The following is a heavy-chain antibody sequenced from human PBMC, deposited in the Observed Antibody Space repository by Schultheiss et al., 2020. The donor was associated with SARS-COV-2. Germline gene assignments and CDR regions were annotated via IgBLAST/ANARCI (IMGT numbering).Heavy chain of an antibody. J-gene: IGHJ3*02. Sequence: GGSPRLSCAASGFTVSSNYMSWVRQAPGKGLEWVSVIYSGGSTYYADSVKGRFTISRDNSKNTLYLQMNSLRAEDTAVYYCAKASGSGWYTGGAFDIWGQGTMVTVSS. CDR1: GFTVSSNY. V-gene: IGHV3-53*01. CDR2: IYSGGST. D-gene: IGHD6-19*01. CDR3: AKASGSGWYTGGAFDI.